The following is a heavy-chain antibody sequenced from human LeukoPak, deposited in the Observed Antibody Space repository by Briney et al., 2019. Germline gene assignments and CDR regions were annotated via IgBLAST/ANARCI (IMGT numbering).Heavy chain of an antibody. V-gene: IGHV4-39*07. CDR1: GGSISTNTYY. Sequence: SETLSLTCIVSGGSISTNTYYWGWIRLPPGKGLEWIGEIHHRGTTYYNPSLRSRVTISVDTSKNPFSLRLTSVAAADTAVYYCARVTYNGYQHFDYWGQGNLVTVS. J-gene: IGHJ4*02. CDR3: ARVTYNGYQHFDY. D-gene: IGHD3-10*01. CDR2: IHHRGTT.